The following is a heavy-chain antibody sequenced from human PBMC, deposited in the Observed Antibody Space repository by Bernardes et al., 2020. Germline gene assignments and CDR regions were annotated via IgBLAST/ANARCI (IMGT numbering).Heavy chain of an antibody. D-gene: IGHD6-13*01. V-gene: IGHV4-59*01. CDR3: AGDREGSSWSNAFDI. J-gene: IGHJ3*02. Sequence: SETLSLTCTVSGGSISTYYWSWIRQPPGKGLEWIGYIFYSGSTNYNVSLKSRVTISVDTPKNQFSLKLSSVTAADTAMYYCAGDREGSSWSNAFDIWGQGTMVTVSS. CDR2: IFYSGST. CDR1: GGSISTYY.